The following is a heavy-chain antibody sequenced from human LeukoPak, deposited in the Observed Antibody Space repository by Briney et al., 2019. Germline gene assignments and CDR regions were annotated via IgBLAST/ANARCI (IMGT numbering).Heavy chain of an antibody. Sequence: SETLSLSSTVSGGSICSGSSYWGWIRQPPGKGLEFIGTIYYDGTTYYDPSLKSRVTISVDTSKNQCSLELSAVTAADTAVYYCVRWGFISSRSYFYYWGQGTLFIVSS. CDR1: GGSICSGSSY. CDR2: IYYDGTT. V-gene: IGHV4-39*01. J-gene: IGHJ4*02. CDR3: VRWGFISSRSYFYY. D-gene: IGHD6-13*01.